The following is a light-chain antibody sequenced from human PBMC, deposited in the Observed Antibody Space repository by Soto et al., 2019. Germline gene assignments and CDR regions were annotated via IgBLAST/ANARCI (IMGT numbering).Light chain of an antibody. CDR3: QHYNSYSEA. CDR2: KAS. J-gene: IGKJ1*01. V-gene: IGKV1-5*03. Sequence: DIQMTQSPSSLSASVGDRVTIPCRASQTISSWLAWYQQKPGKAPKLLIYKASTLKSGVPSRFSGSGPGTEFTLTISSLQHDDFATYYCQHYNSYSEAFGQGTKV. CDR1: QTISSW.